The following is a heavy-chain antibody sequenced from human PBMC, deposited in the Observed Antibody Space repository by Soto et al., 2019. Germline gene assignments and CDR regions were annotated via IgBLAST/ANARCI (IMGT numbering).Heavy chain of an antibody. CDR2: IYWDDHK. J-gene: IGHJ4*02. CDR3: AHYSSTSSFDY. D-gene: IGHD6-13*01. V-gene: IGHV2-5*02. Sequence: QITLKESGPTLVKPTQTFTLACTFSGFSLSTSGMGVGWIRQPPGKALEWLALIYWDDHKRYSPSLKSRLTITKDTSKNQVVLTMTNMDTVDTATYYCAHYSSTSSFDYWGQGTLVTVSS. CDR1: GFSLSTSGMG.